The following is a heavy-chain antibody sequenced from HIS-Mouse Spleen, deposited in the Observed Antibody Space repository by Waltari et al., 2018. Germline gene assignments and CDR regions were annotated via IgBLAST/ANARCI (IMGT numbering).Heavy chain of an antibody. CDR1: ACPISSSSYY. V-gene: IGHV4-39*07. D-gene: IGHD6-13*01. CDR2: IYYSGST. Sequence: QLQLQESCPGLVKPSATLSLTCTASACPISSSSYYCGWIRQPPGKGLEWIGSIYYSGSTYYNPSLKSRVTISVDTSKNQFSLKLSSVTAADTAVYYCAREIPYSSSWYDWYFDLWGRGTLVTVSS. CDR3: AREIPYSSSWYDWYFDL. J-gene: IGHJ2*01.